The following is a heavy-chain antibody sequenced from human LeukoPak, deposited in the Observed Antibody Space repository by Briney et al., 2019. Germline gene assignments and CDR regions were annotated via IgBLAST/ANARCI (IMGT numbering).Heavy chain of an antibody. V-gene: IGHV4-59*12. D-gene: IGHD3-22*01. CDR2: IYYSGST. CDR3: ASALHYFDSTAFSYYFDY. CDR1: GASISTYY. Sequence: SETLSLTCTVSGASISTYYWSWIRQPPGKGLEWIGYIYYSGSTDYNPSLKSRVTISVDTSKNQFSLKLSSVPAADTAVYYCASALHYFDSTAFSYYFDYWGQGTLVTVSS. J-gene: IGHJ4*02.